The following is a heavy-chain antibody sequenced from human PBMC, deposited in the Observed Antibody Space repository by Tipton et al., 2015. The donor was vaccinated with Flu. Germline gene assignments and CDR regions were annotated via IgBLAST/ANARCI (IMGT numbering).Heavy chain of an antibody. J-gene: IGHJ4*02. D-gene: IGHD5-24*01. V-gene: IGHV4-31*01. Sequence: TLSLTCTVSGGSISSGGYYWSWIRQLPGEGLEWIGYIYHSGGTYYNPSLESLLTISVDTSKNQFSLKLSSVTAADTAVYYCARVGGYKYPYYFDYWGQGTLVTVSS. CDR2: IYHSGGT. CDR3: ARVGGYKYPYYFDY. CDR1: GGSISSGGYY.